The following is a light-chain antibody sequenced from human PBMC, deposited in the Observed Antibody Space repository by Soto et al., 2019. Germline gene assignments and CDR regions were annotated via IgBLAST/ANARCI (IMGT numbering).Light chain of an antibody. CDR1: STDVGGYNS. J-gene: IGLJ1*01. Sequence: QSVLTQPASVSGSPGQSITISCTGTSTDVGGYNSVSWYQQHPGKAPKLMIYEVSNRPSGVSNRFSGSKSGNTASLTISGLQAEDEADYYCSSYTRSNTLVFGNGTKVTVL. CDR2: EVS. V-gene: IGLV2-14*01. CDR3: SSYTRSNTLV.